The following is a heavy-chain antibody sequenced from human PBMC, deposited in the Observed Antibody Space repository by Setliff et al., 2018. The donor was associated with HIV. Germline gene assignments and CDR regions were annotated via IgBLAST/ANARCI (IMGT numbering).Heavy chain of an antibody. J-gene: IGHJ4*02. D-gene: IGHD6-19*01. CDR1: GYTFTGYY. Sequence: ASVKVSCKASGYTFTGYYMHWVRKAPGQGLEWMGRINPNSGGTNYAQKFQGRVTMTRDTSISTAYMELSRLRSDDTAVYYCARGSCSGCYLSDYWGLGTLVTVSS. CDR2: INPNSGGT. V-gene: IGHV1-2*06. CDR3: ARGSCSGCYLSDY.